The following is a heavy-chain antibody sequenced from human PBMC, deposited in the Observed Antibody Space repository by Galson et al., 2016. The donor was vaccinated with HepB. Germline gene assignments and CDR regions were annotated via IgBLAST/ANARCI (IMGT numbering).Heavy chain of an antibody. CDR2: INAYNGNT. D-gene: IGHD5-12*01. V-gene: IGHV1-18*01. CDR1: GFTFTAYG. Sequence: SVKVSCKASGFTFTAYGISWVRQAPGQGLEWMGWINAYNGNTNYAQSFQGRVTMITDTSTGTAYMELWNLRSDDTALYYCARVLGGYDFYPWGQGTLVTVSS. CDR3: ARVLGGYDFYP. J-gene: IGHJ5*02.